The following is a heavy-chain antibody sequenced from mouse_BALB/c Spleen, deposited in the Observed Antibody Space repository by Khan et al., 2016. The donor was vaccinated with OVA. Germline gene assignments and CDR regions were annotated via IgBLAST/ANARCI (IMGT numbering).Heavy chain of an antibody. CDR3: ARLEDI. Sequence: QMQLEESGPGLVAPSQSLSITCTVSGFSLTSYGVHWVRQSPGKGLEWLGVIWAGGSTNYNSAFMSRLSISKDNSKSQVFLKMYSSENEDTALYYCARLEDIWGKGTTLTVSS. J-gene: IGHJ2*01. CDR2: IWAGGST. V-gene: IGHV2-9*02. CDR1: GFSLTSYG. D-gene: IGHD1-3*01.